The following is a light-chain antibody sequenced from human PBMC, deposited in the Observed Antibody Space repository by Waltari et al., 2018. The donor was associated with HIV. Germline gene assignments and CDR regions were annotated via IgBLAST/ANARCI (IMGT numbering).Light chain of an antibody. CDR2: DND. Sequence: QSVLTQPPSVSAAPGQKVTISCSGGTSNIGKNYVSWYQQFPDSAPKFLFSDNDKRPSGPRDRLSGSKSGTSATLAITGLQPGDEAIYYCATWDGSLSAMVFGGGTQLTVL. J-gene: IGLJ2*01. V-gene: IGLV1-51*01. CDR1: TSNIGKNY. CDR3: ATWDGSLSAMV.